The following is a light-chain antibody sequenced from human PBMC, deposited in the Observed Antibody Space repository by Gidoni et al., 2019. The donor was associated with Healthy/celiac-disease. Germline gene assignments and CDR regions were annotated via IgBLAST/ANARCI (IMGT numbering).Light chain of an antibody. CDR2: AAS. V-gene: IGKV1-39*01. J-gene: IGKJ1*01. Sequence: DIQMTQSPSSLSASVGDRVTITCRASQSISSYLNWYQQKPGKAPKLLIYAASSLQSGVPSRFSGSGSGTDFTLTISSLQPEDFATYYCQQSYSTPWTLXQXTKVXIK. CDR3: QQSYSTPWT. CDR1: QSISSY.